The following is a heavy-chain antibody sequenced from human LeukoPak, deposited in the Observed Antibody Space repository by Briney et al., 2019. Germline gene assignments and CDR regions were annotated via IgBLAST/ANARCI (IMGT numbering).Heavy chain of an antibody. J-gene: IGHJ3*02. D-gene: IGHD2-15*01. V-gene: IGHV3-21*04. Sequence: GGSLRLSCAASGFTFSSYSMNWVRQAPGKGLEWVSSISSSSSYIYYADSVKGRFTISRDNAKNSLYLQMNSLRAEDTAVYYCARYCSGGSCYDDAFDIWGQGTMVTVSS. CDR2: ISSSSSYI. CDR1: GFTFSSYS. CDR3: ARYCSGGSCYDDAFDI.